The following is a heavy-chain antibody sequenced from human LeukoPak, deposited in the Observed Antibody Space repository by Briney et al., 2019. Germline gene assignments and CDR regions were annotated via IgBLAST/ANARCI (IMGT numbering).Heavy chain of an antibody. D-gene: IGHD3-22*01. CDR1: GFTFVDYA. CDR3: AEVLGYYDSSGYYQEGGFDY. CDR2: ISGDGGST. Sequence: PGGSLRLSCAASGFTFVDYAMHWVRQAPGKDLEGVSLISGDGGSTYYVVSVKGRFTISRDNSKNSLYLQMNSLRTEDTALYYCAEVLGYYDSSGYYQEGGFDYWGQGTLVTVSS. V-gene: IGHV3-43*02. J-gene: IGHJ4*02.